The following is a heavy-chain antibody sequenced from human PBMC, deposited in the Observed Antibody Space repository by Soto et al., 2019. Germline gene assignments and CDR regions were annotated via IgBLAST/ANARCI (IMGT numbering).Heavy chain of an antibody. Sequence: GGSLRLSCAASGFTFDDYAMHWVRQAPGKGLEGVSGISWNSGSIGYADSVKGRFTISRDNAKNTLYLQMNSLRAEDTALYYCAKTDILTRTHDYYYYYMDVWGKGTAVTVSS. CDR2: ISWNSGSI. CDR3: AKTDILTRTHDYYYYYMDV. D-gene: IGHD3-9*01. J-gene: IGHJ6*03. CDR1: GFTFDDYA. V-gene: IGHV3-9*01.